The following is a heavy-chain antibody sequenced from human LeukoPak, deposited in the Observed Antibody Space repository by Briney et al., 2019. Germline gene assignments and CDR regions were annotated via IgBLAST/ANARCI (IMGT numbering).Heavy chain of an antibody. D-gene: IGHD3-22*01. CDR1: GGSISNYY. J-gene: IGHJ4*02. V-gene: IGHV4-4*07. Sequence: PSETLSLTCTVPGGSISNYYWSWIRQPAGKGLEWSGRFYSRGTTNYNPSLRSRVSLSGDESKNQLSLKVYSATAADTAVYYCVRDEWLSGYPDYWGQGTLVTVSS. CDR3: VRDEWLSGYPDY. CDR2: FYSRGTT.